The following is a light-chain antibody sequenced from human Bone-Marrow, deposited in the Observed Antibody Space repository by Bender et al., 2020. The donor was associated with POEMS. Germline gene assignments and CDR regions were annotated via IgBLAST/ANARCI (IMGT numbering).Light chain of an antibody. CDR1: SSDVGSFNL. Sequence: QSALTQPASVSASPGQAITISCTGTSSDVGSFNLVSWYQQHPGKVPKLMIYAVTKRPSGISNRFSGSKSGNTASLTISGLQAEDEADYYCCSYADSSTLVLGTGTKVTVL. CDR2: AVT. CDR3: CSYADSSTLV. V-gene: IGLV2-23*02. J-gene: IGLJ1*01.